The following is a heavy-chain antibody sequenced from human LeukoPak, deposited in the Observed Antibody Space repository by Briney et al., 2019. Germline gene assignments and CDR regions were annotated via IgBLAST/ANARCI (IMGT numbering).Heavy chain of an antibody. V-gene: IGHV4-59*01. D-gene: IGHD6-19*01. CDR3: ARGIAVTGITFDY. CDR1: GGPISSYY. J-gene: IGHJ4*02. CDR2: IYYSGST. Sequence: SQTLSLTCSVSGGPISSYYWTWIRQPPGKGREWIGHIYYSGSTNYNPSLKSRVAISIDTSKNPFSLKVSSVTAADTAVYYCARGIAVTGITFDYWGQGTLVTVSS.